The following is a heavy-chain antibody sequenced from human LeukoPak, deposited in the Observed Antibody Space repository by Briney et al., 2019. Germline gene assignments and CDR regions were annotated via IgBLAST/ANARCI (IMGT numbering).Heavy chain of an antibody. V-gene: IGHV3-15*01. CDR1: GFAFSNAW. Sequence: GGSLRLSCAASGFAFSNAWMSWVRQAPGKGLEWVGRIKSKTDGGTTDYAAPVKGRFTISRDDSKNTLYLQMNSLKTEDTAVYYCTTDRPYDFWSGYPDYWGQGTLVTVSS. CDR3: TTDRPYDFWSGYPDY. CDR2: IKSKTDGGTT. J-gene: IGHJ4*02. D-gene: IGHD3-3*01.